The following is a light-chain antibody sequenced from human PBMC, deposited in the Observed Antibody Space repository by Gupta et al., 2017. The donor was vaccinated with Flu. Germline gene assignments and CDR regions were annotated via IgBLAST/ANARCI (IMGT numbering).Light chain of an antibody. Sequence: DIQMTQSPSSLSASVGDRVTITCQASQDISNSLNWYQQKPGKAPKLLIYGASDLETGVPSRFSGGGSGTDFTFTISSLQPEDIATYYCQQYDNHPRTFGQGTKVEIK. CDR2: GAS. CDR1: QDISNS. J-gene: IGKJ1*01. CDR3: QQYDNHPRT. V-gene: IGKV1-33*01.